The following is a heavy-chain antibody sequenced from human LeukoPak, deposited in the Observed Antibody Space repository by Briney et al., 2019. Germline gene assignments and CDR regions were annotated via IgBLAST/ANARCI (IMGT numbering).Heavy chain of an antibody. CDR1: GFTLSSYA. J-gene: IGHJ4*02. Sequence: GGSLRLSCAASGFTLSSYAMHWVRQAPGKGLEWGAIISYDGSNEHYADSVKGRFTISRDNSKNTLYLQMNSLRAEDTAIYYCTTGRGSYSLDYWGRGTLVTVSS. CDR2: ISYDGSNE. D-gene: IGHD1-26*01. CDR3: TTGRGSYSLDY. V-gene: IGHV3-30*01.